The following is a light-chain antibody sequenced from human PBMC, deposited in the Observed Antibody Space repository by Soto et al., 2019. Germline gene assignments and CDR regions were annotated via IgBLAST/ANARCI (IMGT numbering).Light chain of an antibody. Sequence: EIVLTQSPATLSLSPGERATLSCRASQNVRRYLAWYQQRPAQAPRLLIYDASRRAAGIPARFSGSGSGTEFSLTISSLQSEDFAVYYCQQYGSSPSTFGQGTRLEIK. CDR3: QQYGSSPST. J-gene: IGKJ5*01. CDR1: QNVRRY. V-gene: IGKV3-20*01. CDR2: DAS.